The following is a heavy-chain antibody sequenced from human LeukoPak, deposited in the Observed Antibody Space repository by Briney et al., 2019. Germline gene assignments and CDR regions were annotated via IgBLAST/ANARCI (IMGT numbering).Heavy chain of an antibody. CDR1: GFTFSSYW. Sequence: GSLRLSCAASGFTFSSYWMSWVRQAPGKGLEWVANIKQDGSEKYYVDSVKGRFTISRDNAKNSLYLQMNSLRAEDTAVYYCARDQHLYDYWSGLVDIWGQGTMVTVSS. CDR3: ARDQHLYDYWSGLVDI. CDR2: IKQDGSEK. V-gene: IGHV3-7*01. J-gene: IGHJ3*02. D-gene: IGHD3-3*01.